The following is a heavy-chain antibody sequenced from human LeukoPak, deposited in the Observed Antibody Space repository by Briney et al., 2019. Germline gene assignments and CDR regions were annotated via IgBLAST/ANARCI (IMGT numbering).Heavy chain of an antibody. J-gene: IGHJ4*02. V-gene: IGHV4-39*07. Sequence: SETLSLTCTVSGGSISSSSYYWGWIRQPPGKGLEWIGSIYYSGSTYYNPSLKSRVTISVDTSKNQFSLKLSSVTAADTAVYYCARYYESSGYLDYWGQGTLVTVSS. CDR2: IYYSGST. D-gene: IGHD3-22*01. CDR3: ARYYESSGYLDY. CDR1: GGSISSSSYY.